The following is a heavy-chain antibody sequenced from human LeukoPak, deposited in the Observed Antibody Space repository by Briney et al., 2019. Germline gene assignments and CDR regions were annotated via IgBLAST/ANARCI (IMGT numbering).Heavy chain of an antibody. CDR1: GYTISTGYY. Sequence: SETLSLTCTVSGYTISTGYYWGWIRQPPGKGLEWIGSIYHSGSTFYNPSLNSRLTMSVDTSKNSFSLKLSSVTAADTAVYYCARSSVPYYYYNYYMDVWGKGTTVTVSS. V-gene: IGHV4-38-2*02. CDR3: ARSSVPYYYYNYYMDV. CDR2: IYHSGST. D-gene: IGHD3-22*01. J-gene: IGHJ6*03.